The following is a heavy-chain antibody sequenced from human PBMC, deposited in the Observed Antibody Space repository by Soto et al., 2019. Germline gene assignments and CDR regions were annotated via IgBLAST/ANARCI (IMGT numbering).Heavy chain of an antibody. CDR2: IWYDGSNK. J-gene: IGHJ5*02. CDR1: GFTFSSYG. Sequence: QVQLVESGGGVVQPGRSLRLSCAASGFTFSSYGMHWVRQAPGKGLEWVAVIWYDGSNKYYADSVKGRFTISRDNSKNTLYLQMNGLRAEDTAVYYCARDSTWELRTYNWFDPWGQGTLVTVSS. V-gene: IGHV3-33*01. CDR3: ARDSTWELRTYNWFDP. D-gene: IGHD1-26*01.